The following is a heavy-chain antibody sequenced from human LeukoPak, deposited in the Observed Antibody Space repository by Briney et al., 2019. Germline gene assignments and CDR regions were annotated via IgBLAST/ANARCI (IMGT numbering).Heavy chain of an antibody. Sequence: GGSLRLSCAASGFTFSDYWIHWVRQAPGKGLVWVSRINTDGSITNYADSVKGRFSISRDNAKNTLYLQMSSPRAEDTAVYYCARDRGPRTGFMVREAYDYWGQGTQVTVSS. CDR1: GFTFSDYW. V-gene: IGHV3-74*01. CDR2: INTDGSIT. D-gene: IGHD3-10*01. J-gene: IGHJ4*02. CDR3: ARDRGPRTGFMVREAYDY.